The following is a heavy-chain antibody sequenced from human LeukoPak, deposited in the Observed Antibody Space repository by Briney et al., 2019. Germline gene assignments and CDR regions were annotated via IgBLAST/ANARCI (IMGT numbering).Heavy chain of an antibody. V-gene: IGHV3-21*01. Sequence: GGSLRLSCAASGFTFSSYSMNWVRQAPGKGLEWVSSISSSSSYIYYADSVKGRFTIYRDNAKNSLYLQMNSLRDEDTAVYYCARDRLSSWYSPYFDYWGQGTLVTVSS. J-gene: IGHJ4*02. CDR3: ARDRLSSWYSPYFDY. D-gene: IGHD6-13*01. CDR2: ISSSSSYI. CDR1: GFTFSSYS.